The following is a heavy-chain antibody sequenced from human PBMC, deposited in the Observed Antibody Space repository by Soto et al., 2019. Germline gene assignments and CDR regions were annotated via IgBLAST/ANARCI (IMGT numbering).Heavy chain of an antibody. V-gene: IGHV1-69*02. Sequence: QVQLVQSGAEVKKPGSSVKVSCKASGGTFSSYTISWVRQAPGQGLEWMGRIIPILGIANYAKKFQGRVTITADKSTSTAYMELSSLRSEDTAVYYCARGVAASDPNFDYWGQGTLVTVSS. J-gene: IGHJ4*02. D-gene: IGHD6-13*01. CDR3: ARGVAASDPNFDY. CDR1: GGTFSSYT. CDR2: IIPILGIA.